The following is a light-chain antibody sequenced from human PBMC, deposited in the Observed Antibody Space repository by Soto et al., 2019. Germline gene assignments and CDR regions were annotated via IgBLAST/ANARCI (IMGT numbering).Light chain of an antibody. J-gene: IGLJ1*01. Sequence: QSVLTQPASVSGSPGQSITVFCTGSSSDVGNYNLVSWYQHHPGEAPQLIVYEGNKRPSGVSNRFSGSKSGNTASLTISGLQAEDEADYYCCSYAGSNTYVFGTGTKLTVL. CDR2: EGN. CDR3: CSYAGSNTYV. CDR1: SSDVGNYNL. V-gene: IGLV2-23*01.